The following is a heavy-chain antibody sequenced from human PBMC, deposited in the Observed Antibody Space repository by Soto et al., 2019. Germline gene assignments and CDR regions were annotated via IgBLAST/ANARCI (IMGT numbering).Heavy chain of an antibody. J-gene: IGHJ5*02. V-gene: IGHV1-2*04. D-gene: IGHD3-16*02. CDR3: ARVGEYYDYVWGSYRPAGWFDP. CDR1: GYTFTGYY. CDR2: INPNSGGT. Sequence: QVQLVQSGAEVKKPGASVKVSCKASGYTFTGYYMHWVRQAPGQGLEWMGWINPNSGGTNYAQKFQGWVTMTRDTSISTAYMELSRLRSDDTAVYYCARVGEYYDYVWGSYRPAGWFDPWGQGTLVTVSS.